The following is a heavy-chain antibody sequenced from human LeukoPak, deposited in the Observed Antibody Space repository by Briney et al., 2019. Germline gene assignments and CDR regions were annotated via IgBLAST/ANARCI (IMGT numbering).Heavy chain of an antibody. V-gene: IGHV3-11*01. CDR2: IGKSGTDI. CDR3: AKDIFRGFDGMDV. CDR1: GFTFSDYY. D-gene: IGHD3-10*01. J-gene: IGHJ6*02. Sequence: PGGSLRLSCAASGFTFSDYYMSWIRQAPGKGLEWISYIGKSGTDINYAESVKGRFTVSRDNAKNSLFLQMDSLRADDTAVYYCAKDIFRGFDGMDVWGQGTTVTVPS.